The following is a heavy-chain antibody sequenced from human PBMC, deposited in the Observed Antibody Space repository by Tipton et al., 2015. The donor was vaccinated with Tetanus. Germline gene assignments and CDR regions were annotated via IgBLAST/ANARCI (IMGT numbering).Heavy chain of an antibody. V-gene: IGHV3-23*01. D-gene: IGHD6-6*01. CDR3: ARASSSYYFDY. Sequence: GSLRLSCTVSGGSISSYYWGWIRQPPGKGLEWVSAISGSGGSTYYADSVKGRFTISRDNSKNTLYLQMNSLRAEDTAVYYCARASSSYYFDYWGQGTLGTVSS. CDR1: GGSISSYY. CDR2: ISGSGGST. J-gene: IGHJ4*02.